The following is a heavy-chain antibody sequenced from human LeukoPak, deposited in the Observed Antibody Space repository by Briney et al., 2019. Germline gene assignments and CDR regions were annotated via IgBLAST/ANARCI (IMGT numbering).Heavy chain of an antibody. CDR3: AKNTEYSSGWYSKYFQH. Sequence: GGSLRLSCAASGFTFSSYSMNWVRQAPGKGLEWVSYISSSSSTIYYADSVKGRFTISRDNSKNTLYLQMNSLRAEDTAVYYCAKNTEYSSGWYSKYFQHWGQGTLVTVSS. D-gene: IGHD6-19*01. J-gene: IGHJ1*01. V-gene: IGHV3-48*01. CDR2: ISSSSSTI. CDR1: GFTFSSYS.